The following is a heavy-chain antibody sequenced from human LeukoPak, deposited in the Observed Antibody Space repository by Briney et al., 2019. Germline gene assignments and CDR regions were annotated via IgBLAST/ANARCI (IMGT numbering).Heavy chain of an antibody. CDR1: GYSISSGYY. J-gene: IGHJ3*02. Sequence: SETLSLTCAVSGYSISSGYYWGWIRQPPGKGLEWIGSIYYSGSTYYNPSLKSRVTISVDTSKNQFSLKLSSVTAADTAVYYCARWCLQLWSDPDAFDIWGQGTMVTVSS. CDR2: IYYSGST. V-gene: IGHV4-38-2*01. CDR3: ARWCLQLWSDPDAFDI. D-gene: IGHD5-18*01.